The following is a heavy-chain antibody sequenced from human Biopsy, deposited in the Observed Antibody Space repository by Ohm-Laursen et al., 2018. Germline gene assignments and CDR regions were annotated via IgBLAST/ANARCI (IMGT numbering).Heavy chain of an antibody. Sequence: SPRLSCAASGFTFSSYEMNWVRQAPGKGMEWISYIYGGGNPVSYADSVKGRFTISRDNAKNTLYLQMNSLRVEDTAVYYCAKAGRGYIDYWGQGTLVIVSS. CDR3: AKAGRGYIDY. J-gene: IGHJ4*02. D-gene: IGHD5-18*01. CDR2: IYGGGNPV. CDR1: GFTFSSYE. V-gene: IGHV3-48*03.